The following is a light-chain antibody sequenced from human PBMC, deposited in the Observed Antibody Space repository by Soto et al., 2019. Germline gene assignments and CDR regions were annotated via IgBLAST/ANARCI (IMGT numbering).Light chain of an antibody. CDR2: DVS. CDR3: CSYAGSYRPYV. J-gene: IGLJ1*01. Sequence: QSALTQPRSVSGSPGQSVTISCTGTSSDVGGYNYVSWYQHHPGRAPKLMIYDVSKRPSGVPDRFSGSKSGNTASLTISGLQAEDEADYYCCSYAGSYRPYVFGTGTKVTVL. V-gene: IGLV2-11*01. CDR1: SSDVGGYNY.